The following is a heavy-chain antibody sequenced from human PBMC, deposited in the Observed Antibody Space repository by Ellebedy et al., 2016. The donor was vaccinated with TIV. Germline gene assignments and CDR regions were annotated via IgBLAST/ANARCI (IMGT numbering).Heavy chain of an antibody. CDR1: GFTVSSNY. J-gene: IGHJ4*02. Sequence: GESLKISCAASGFTVSSNYMSWVRQAPGRGLEWVSTIYSSGGTYYAGSVKGRFTTSRDNSKNTLYLQMNSLRAEDTAVYYCAGGISVAGTSLGFWGQGTLVTVSS. D-gene: IGHD6-19*01. CDR2: IYSSGGT. CDR3: AGGISVAGTSLGF. V-gene: IGHV3-53*01.